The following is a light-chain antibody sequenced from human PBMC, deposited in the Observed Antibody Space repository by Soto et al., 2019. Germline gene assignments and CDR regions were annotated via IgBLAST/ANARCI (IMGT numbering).Light chain of an antibody. Sequence: QSALTQPASGSGSAGQSITISCSGTMRDVGTYNLVSWYQQHPGTAPKLIIYEVRNRPSGISSRFSGSRSGNTASLTISGLQPEDEGDYYCSAYTARSTLVFGGGIKVTVL. CDR2: EVR. CDR3: SAYTARSTLV. V-gene: IGLV2-14*01. J-gene: IGLJ3*02. CDR1: MRDVGTYNL.